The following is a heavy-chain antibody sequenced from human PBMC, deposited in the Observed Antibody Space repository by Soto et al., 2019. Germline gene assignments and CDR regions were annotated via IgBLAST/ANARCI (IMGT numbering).Heavy chain of an antibody. V-gene: IGHV3-23*01. D-gene: IGHD2-15*01. CDR1: GFPFSSYA. CDR3: AKHSGDSRSFHY. J-gene: IGHJ4*02. CDR2: ITNSGDST. Sequence: GGSLRLSCAASGFPFSSYAMSWVRQAPGKGLEWVSGITNSGDSTYYADSVRGRFTLSRDNSKSTMYLQMNSLSADDTAVYYCAKHSGDSRSFHYWGQGTLVTVSS.